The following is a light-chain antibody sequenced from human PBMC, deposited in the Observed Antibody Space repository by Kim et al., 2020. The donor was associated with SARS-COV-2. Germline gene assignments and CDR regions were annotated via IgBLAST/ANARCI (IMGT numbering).Light chain of an antibody. Sequence: GQSVTISCTGTSRDVGRYDRVSWYQQPPGTAPKVMIYEVSNRPSGVPDRFSGSKSGNTASLTISGLQAEDEADYYCSSYTSSSTWVFGGGTKLTVL. CDR2: EVS. CDR1: SRDVGRYDR. J-gene: IGLJ3*02. V-gene: IGLV2-18*02. CDR3: SSYTSSSTWV.